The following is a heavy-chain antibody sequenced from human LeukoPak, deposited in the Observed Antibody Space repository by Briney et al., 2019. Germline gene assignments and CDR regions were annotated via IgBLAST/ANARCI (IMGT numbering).Heavy chain of an antibody. Sequence: ASVKVSCKASGYTFTSYGISWVRQAPGQGLEWMGWISAYNGNTNHAQKLQGRVTMTTDTSTSTAYMELRSLRSDDTAVYYCARDGPYYGDSSPDYWGQGTLVTVSS. D-gene: IGHD4-17*01. V-gene: IGHV1-18*01. CDR1: GYTFTSYG. J-gene: IGHJ4*02. CDR3: ARDGPYYGDSSPDY. CDR2: ISAYNGNT.